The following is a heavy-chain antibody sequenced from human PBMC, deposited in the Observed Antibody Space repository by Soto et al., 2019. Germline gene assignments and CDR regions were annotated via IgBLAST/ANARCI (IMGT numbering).Heavy chain of an antibody. V-gene: IGHV3-74*01. CDR1: GFTFHSHW. J-gene: IGHJ3*02. CDR3: ARGSSSWRNALDI. CDR2: INSDGSDT. D-gene: IGHD6-13*01. Sequence: PGGSLRLSCAASGFTFHSHWLHWVRQDPGKGLVWVSRINSDGSDTSYADSVKGRFTISRDNAKNTLYLQMNSLRADDTAVYYCARGSSSWRNALDIWGQGTMVTVSS.